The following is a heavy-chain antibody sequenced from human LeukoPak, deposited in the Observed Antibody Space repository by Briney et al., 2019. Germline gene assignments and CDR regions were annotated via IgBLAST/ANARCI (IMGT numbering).Heavy chain of an antibody. V-gene: IGHV1-69*05. CDR1: GGTFSSYA. CDR2: IIPIFGTA. CDR3: ARPNINWNDV. Sequence: SVKVSCKASGGTFSSYAISWVRQAPGQGLEWMGRIIPIFGTANYAQKFQGRVTITTDESTSTAYMELSSLRSEHTAVYYCARPNINWNDVWGQGTLVTVSS. D-gene: IGHD2-8*01. J-gene: IGHJ5*02.